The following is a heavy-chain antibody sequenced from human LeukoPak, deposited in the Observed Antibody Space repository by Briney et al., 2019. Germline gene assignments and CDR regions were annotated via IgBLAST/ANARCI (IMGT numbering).Heavy chain of an antibody. CDR3: ARGLRTPYIVVVVAAPFDP. J-gene: IGHJ5*02. D-gene: IGHD2-15*01. Sequence: PSETLSLTCAVYGGSFSGYYWSWIRQPPGKGLEWIGEINHSGSTNYNPSLKSRVTISVDTSKNQFPLKLSSVTAADTAVYYCARGLRTPYIVVVVAAPFDPWGQGTLVTVSS. CDR2: INHSGST. CDR1: GGSFSGYY. V-gene: IGHV4-34*01.